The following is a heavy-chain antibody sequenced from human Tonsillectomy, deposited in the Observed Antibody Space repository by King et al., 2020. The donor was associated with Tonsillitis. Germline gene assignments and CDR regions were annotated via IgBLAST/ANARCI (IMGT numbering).Heavy chain of an antibody. CDR1: GYTLTELS. V-gene: IGHV1-24*01. J-gene: IGHJ6*02. Sequence: QLVQSGAEVKKPGASVKVSCKVSGYTLTELSMHWVRQAPGKGLEWMGGFDPQDGKTIYAQKFQGRVTMTEDTSTDTAYMELSSLSSEDTAVYYCATEPAIRGGDTEGTGHDDYGMDVWGQGTTVTVSS. D-gene: IGHD2-2*02. CDR2: FDPQDGKT. CDR3: ATEPAIRGGDTEGTGHDDYGMDV.